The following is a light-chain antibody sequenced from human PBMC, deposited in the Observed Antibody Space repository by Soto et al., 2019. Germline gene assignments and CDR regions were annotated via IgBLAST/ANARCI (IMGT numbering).Light chain of an antibody. V-gene: IGKV3-15*01. J-gene: IGKJ4*01. CDR1: QSVRRN. CDR2: GAS. CDR3: QQYDNWPPLN. Sequence: EIVMTQSPVTLSVSPGERATLSCRASQSVRRNLAWYQQKPGQAPRLLISGASTRATGIPARFSGSGSGTEFTLTISSLQSEDFAVYYCQQYDNWPPLNFGGGTKADIK.